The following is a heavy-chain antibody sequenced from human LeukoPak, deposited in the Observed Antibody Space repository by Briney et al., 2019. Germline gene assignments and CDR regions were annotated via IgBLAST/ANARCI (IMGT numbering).Heavy chain of an antibody. J-gene: IGHJ4*02. Sequence: TGGSLRLSCAASGFTFSSYSMNWVRQAPGKGLEWVSYISSSSSTIYYADSVKGRFTISRDNAKNSLYLQMNSLRAEDTAVYYCARRGYCSSTSCFPFDYWGQGTLVTVSS. CDR3: ARRGYCSSTSCFPFDY. D-gene: IGHD2-2*01. V-gene: IGHV3-48*01. CDR2: ISSSSSTI. CDR1: GFTFSSYS.